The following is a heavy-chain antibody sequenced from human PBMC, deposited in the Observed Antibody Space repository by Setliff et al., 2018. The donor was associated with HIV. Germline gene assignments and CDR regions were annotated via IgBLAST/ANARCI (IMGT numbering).Heavy chain of an antibody. CDR3: ARDSGWWQIDH. J-gene: IGHJ5*02. CDR1: GFNFNTYW. CDR2: INRDGRET. D-gene: IGHD6-19*01. Sequence: GGSLRLSCRASGFNFNTYWMSWVRQSPGKGLEFVANINRDGRETNHMDSVKGRFTISRDNAETSLYLQMNSLRVEDTAVYYCARDSGWWQIDHWGQGTLVTVSS. V-gene: IGHV3-7*01.